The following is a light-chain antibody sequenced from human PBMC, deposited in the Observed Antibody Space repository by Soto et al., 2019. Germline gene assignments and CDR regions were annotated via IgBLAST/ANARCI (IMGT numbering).Light chain of an antibody. J-gene: IGLJ1*01. CDR3: SSFTSTSTYV. Sequence: QSALTQPPSVSGSPGQSVAISCSGTSSDVGSYNRVSWYQQPPGTAPKVMIYEVSNRPSGVPDRFSGSKSGNTASLTISGLQAEDEADYYCSSFTSTSTYVFGTGTKLTVL. CDR2: EVS. V-gene: IGLV2-18*02. CDR1: SSDVGSYNR.